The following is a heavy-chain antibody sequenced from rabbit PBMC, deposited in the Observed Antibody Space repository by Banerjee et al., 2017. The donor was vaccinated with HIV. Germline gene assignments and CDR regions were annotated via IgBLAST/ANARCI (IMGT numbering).Heavy chain of an antibody. Sequence: QSLEESGGDLVKPEGSLTLTCTASGFSFSNGYVMCWVRQAPGKGLEWIACINTISGGTDYASWAKGRFTISKTSSTTVTLQVTSLTAADTATYFCARGSGFDTHFNLWGPGSLVTV. CDR2: INTISGGT. D-gene: IGHD1-1*01. J-gene: IGHJ4*01. CDR1: GFSFSNGYV. CDR3: ARGSGFDTHFNL. V-gene: IGHV1S40*01.